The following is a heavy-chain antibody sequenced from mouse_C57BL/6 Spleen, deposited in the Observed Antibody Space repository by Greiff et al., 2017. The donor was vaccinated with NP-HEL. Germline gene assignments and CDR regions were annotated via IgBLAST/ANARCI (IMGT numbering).Heavy chain of an antibody. CDR1: GYSITSGYY. CDR3: AREGITTVGVWYFDY. V-gene: IGHV3-6*01. CDR2: ISYDGSN. D-gene: IGHD1-1*01. J-gene: IGHJ2*01. Sequence: EVKLLESGPGLVKPSQSLSLTCSVTGYSITSGYYWNWIRQFPGNKLEWMGYISYDGSNNYNPSLKNRISITRDTSKNQFFLKLNSVTTEDTATYYCAREGITTVGVWYFDYWGQGTTLTVAS.